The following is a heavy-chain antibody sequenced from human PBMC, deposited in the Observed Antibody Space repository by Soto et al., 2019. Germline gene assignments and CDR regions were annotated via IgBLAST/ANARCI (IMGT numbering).Heavy chain of an antibody. J-gene: IGHJ4*02. CDR2: ISYGGSNK. V-gene: IGHV3-30*18. D-gene: IGHD2-15*01. CDR1: GFTFSSYG. CDR3: AKDRVVAAPLPLYYFDY. Sequence: GGSLRLSCAASGFTFSSYGMHWVRQAPGKGLEWVAVISYGGSNKYYADSVKGRFTISRDNSKNTLYLQMNSLRAEDTAVYYCAKDRVVAAPLPLYYFDYWGQGTLVTVSS.